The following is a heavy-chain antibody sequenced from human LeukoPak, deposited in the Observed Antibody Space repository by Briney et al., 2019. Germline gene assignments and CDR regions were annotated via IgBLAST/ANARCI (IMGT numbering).Heavy chain of an antibody. J-gene: IGHJ6*02. V-gene: IGHV4-39*07. CDR1: GGSISSSSYY. Sequence: SETLSLTRTVSGGSISSSSYYWGWIRQPPGKGLEWIGSIYYSGSTYYNPSLKSRVTISVDTSKNQFSLKLSSVTAADTAVYYCASSLAEVVPAAMGRYYYYGMDVWGQGTTVTVSS. CDR2: IYYSGST. D-gene: IGHD2-2*01. CDR3: ASSLAEVVPAAMGRYYYYGMDV.